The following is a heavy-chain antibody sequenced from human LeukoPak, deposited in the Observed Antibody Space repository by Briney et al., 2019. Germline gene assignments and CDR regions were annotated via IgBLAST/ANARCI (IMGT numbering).Heavy chain of an antibody. D-gene: IGHD1-26*01. Sequence: PGGSLRLSCAASGFTFSSYGMHWVRQAPGKGLEWVAVISYDGSNKYYADSVKGRFTISRDNSKNTLYLQMNSLRAEDTAAYYCAKDRSGGRNGMDVWGKGTTVTVSS. CDR2: ISYDGSNK. J-gene: IGHJ6*04. V-gene: IGHV3-30*18. CDR3: AKDRSGGRNGMDV. CDR1: GFTFSSYG.